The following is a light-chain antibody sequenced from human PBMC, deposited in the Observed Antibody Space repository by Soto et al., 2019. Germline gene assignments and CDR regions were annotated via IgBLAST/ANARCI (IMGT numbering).Light chain of an antibody. CDR1: QSVSSSY. CDR2: GAS. J-gene: IGKJ1*01. Sequence: EIVLTQSPGTLSLSPGERATLSCRASQSVSSSYLAWYQQKPGQAHRLLIYGASSRATGIPDRFSGSGSGTDFTLTISRLEPEDFAVYYCQQYCSSPLTFGQGTKVEIK. CDR3: QQYCSSPLT. V-gene: IGKV3-20*01.